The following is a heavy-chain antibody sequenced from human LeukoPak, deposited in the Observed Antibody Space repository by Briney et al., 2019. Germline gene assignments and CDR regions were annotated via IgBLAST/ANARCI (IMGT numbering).Heavy chain of an antibody. CDR2: IKRDGSDN. CDR1: GFTFSSYS. D-gene: IGHD5-12*01. Sequence: GGSLRLSCAASGFTFSSYSMNWVRQAPGKGLEWVANIKRDGSDNYYVGSVEGRFTISRDNAKNSLYLQMSSLRAEDTAVYYCAKEEVDYYFDYWGQGTLVTVSS. J-gene: IGHJ4*02. V-gene: IGHV3-7*03. CDR3: AKEEVDYYFDY.